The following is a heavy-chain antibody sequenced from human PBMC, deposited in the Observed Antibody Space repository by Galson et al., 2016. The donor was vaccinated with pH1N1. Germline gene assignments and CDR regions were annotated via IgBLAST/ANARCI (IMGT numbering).Heavy chain of an antibody. CDR2: IYLGDSDT. Sequence: QSGAEVKKPGESLKISCKGSGYSFSNSWIVWVRQMPGKGLEWMGIIYLGDSDTTNSPSFQGQVTISADKSISTAYLQWSSLKASDTAIYSCATPRGSSSLAFDYWGQGTLVTVSS. V-gene: IGHV5-51*01. J-gene: IGHJ4*02. CDR1: GYSFSNSW. CDR3: ATPRGSSSLAFDY. D-gene: IGHD1-26*01.